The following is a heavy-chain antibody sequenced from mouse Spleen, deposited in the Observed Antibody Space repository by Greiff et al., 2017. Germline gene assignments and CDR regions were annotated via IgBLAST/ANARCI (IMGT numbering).Heavy chain of an antibody. CDR1: GFTFSDYG. Sequence: EVMLVESGGGLVKPGGSLKLSCAASGFTFSDYGMHWVRQAPEKGLEWVAYISSGSSTIYYADTVKGRFTISRDNAKNTLFLQMTSLRSEDTAMYYCARGLRQAGDYWGQGTTLTVSS. CDR3: ARGLRQAGDY. V-gene: IGHV5-17*01. CDR2: ISSGSSTI. J-gene: IGHJ2*01. D-gene: IGHD2-2*01.